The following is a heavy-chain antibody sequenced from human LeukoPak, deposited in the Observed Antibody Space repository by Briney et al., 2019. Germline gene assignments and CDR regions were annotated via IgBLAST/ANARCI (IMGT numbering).Heavy chain of an antibody. Sequence: SGPTLVNPTQTLTLTCTFSGFSLSTRGMCVSWIRQPPGKALEWLARIDWDDDKYYSTSLKTRLTISKDTSKNQVVLTMTNMDPVDTATYYCARARYRSSWYPLDYWGQRTLVTVSS. J-gene: IGHJ4*02. D-gene: IGHD6-13*01. CDR2: IDWDDDK. V-gene: IGHV2-70*11. CDR1: GFSLSTRGMC. CDR3: ARARYRSSWYPLDY.